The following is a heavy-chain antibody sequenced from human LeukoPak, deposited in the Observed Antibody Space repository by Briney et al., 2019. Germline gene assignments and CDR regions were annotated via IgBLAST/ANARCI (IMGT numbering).Heavy chain of an antibody. CDR2: FDPEDGET. Sequence: GASVKVSCKASGYTFTSYGISWVRQAPGQGLEWMGGFDPEDGETIYAQKFQGRVTMTEDTSTDTAYMELSSLRSEDTAVYYCAKARSIYSEFDYWGQGTLVTVSS. CDR3: AKARSIYSEFDY. CDR1: GYTFTSYG. V-gene: IGHV1-24*01. J-gene: IGHJ4*02. D-gene: IGHD1-26*01.